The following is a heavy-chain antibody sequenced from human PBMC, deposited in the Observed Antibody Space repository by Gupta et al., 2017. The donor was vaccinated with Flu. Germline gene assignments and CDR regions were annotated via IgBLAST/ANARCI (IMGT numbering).Heavy chain of an antibody. CDR2: INHSGST. CDR1: GGSFSGYY. CDR3: ARVLYGSGSYYKSGITYFDL. D-gene: IGHD3-10*01. V-gene: IGHV4-34*01. J-gene: IGHJ2*01. Sequence: QVQLQQWGAGLLKPSETLSLTCAVYGGSFSGYYWSWIRQPPGKGLEWIGEINHSGSTNYNPSLKSRVTISVDTSKNQFSLKLSSVTAADTAVYYCARVLYGSGSYYKSGITYFDLWGRGTLVTVSS.